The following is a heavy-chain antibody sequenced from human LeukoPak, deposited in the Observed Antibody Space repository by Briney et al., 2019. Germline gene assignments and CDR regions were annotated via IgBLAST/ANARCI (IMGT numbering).Heavy chain of an antibody. CDR1: GYTFTDYY. D-gene: IGHD3-10*01. CDR3: ARGRGGPSFYGLDV. CDR2: VNPTSGGT. Sequence: ASLKVSCKASGYTFTDYYFHWVRQAPGQGLEWMGWVNPTSGGTKYEQKFQGRVTMTSDTSISTAYMELSRLRSDDTALYYCARGRGGPSFYGLDVWGQGTTVTVSS. J-gene: IGHJ6*02. V-gene: IGHV1-2*02.